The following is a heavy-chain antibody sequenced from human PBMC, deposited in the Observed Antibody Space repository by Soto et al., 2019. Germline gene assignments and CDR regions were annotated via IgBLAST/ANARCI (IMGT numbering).Heavy chain of an antibody. V-gene: IGHV1-46*03. D-gene: IGHD6-13*01. Sequence: ASVKVSCKASENTFSTYSLHWVRQAPGQGLEGMGVINPTTTTTTDAQKFQARVTMTRDTSTSTVFLALSSLRYGDTDVYDCARDLYSTSLYLRAFDMWGQGTMVAVSS. J-gene: IGHJ3*02. CDR1: ENTFSTYS. CDR3: ARDLYSTSLYLRAFDM. CDR2: INPTTTTT.